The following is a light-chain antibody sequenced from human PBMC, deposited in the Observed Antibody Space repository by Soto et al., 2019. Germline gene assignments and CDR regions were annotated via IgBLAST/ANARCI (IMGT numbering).Light chain of an antibody. CDR1: QSVGRW. CDR2: EAS. CDR3: QQYYTYWHM. V-gene: IGKV1-5*03. Sequence: DIQMTQSPSTLSASVGDGVTITCRASQSVGRWLAWYQQKPGKAPQVLIYEASSLKYGVPSRFSGSGSGTEFTLTISSLQPDDFATYYCQQYYTYWHMFGQGTKVDIK. J-gene: IGKJ1*01.